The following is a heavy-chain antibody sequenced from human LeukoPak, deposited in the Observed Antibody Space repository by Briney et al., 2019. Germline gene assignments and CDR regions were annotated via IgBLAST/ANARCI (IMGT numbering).Heavy chain of an antibody. CDR3: ARDPVYYDSSGTHYFDY. V-gene: IGHV1-69*04. D-gene: IGHD3-22*01. CDR2: IIPILGIA. J-gene: IGHJ4*02. CDR1: GGTFSSYA. Sequence: ASVKVSCKASGGTFSSYAISWVRQAPGQGLEWMGMIIPILGIANYAQKFQGRVTINADKSTSTAYMELSSVRSEDTAVYYCARDPVYYDSSGTHYFDYWGQGTLVTVSS.